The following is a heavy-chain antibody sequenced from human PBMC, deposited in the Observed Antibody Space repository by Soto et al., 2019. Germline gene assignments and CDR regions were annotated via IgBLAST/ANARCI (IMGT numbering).Heavy chain of an antibody. CDR2: TYYRSKWYS. Sequence: SQTLSLTCAISGGSLSANGVAWNWLRQSPSRGLEWLGRTYYRSKWYSHYAVSVQSRISVNPDTSRNQFSLQLNSVTPEDTAVYYCARGAYSAFAYWGQGSLVTVSS. V-gene: IGHV6-1*01. CDR1: GGSLSANGVA. J-gene: IGHJ4*02. CDR3: ARGAYSAFAY. D-gene: IGHD2-21*01.